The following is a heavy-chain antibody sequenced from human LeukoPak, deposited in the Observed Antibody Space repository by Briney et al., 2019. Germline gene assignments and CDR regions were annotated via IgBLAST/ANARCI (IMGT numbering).Heavy chain of an antibody. CDR2: INHSGGT. CDR1: GGSFSGYY. V-gene: IGHV4-34*01. CDR3: ARGVRRSSSFRGNWFDP. Sequence: PSETLSLTCAVYGGSFSGYYWSWIRQPPGKGLEWIGEINHSGGTNYNPSLKSRVTISVDTSKNQFSLKLSSVTAADTAVYYCARGVRRSSSFRGNWFDPWGQGTLVTVSS. J-gene: IGHJ5*02. D-gene: IGHD6-6*01.